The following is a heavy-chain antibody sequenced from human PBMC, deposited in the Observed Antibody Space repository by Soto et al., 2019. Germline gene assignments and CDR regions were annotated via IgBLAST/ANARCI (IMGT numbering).Heavy chain of an antibody. CDR3: ARDLRWGSNWYYYMDV. CDR1: GFILSDCA. V-gene: IGHV3-48*01. CDR2: ISSSSSVI. D-gene: IGHD7-27*01. Sequence: EVQLVESGGGLVQPGGSLRLSCATSGFILSDCAMNWVRQAPGNGLEWVSYISSSSSVIDYADSVKGRFTVSRDNARNSLYLQMNSLRAEDTAVYYCARDLRWGSNWYYYMDVWGNATTVTVSS. J-gene: IGHJ6*03.